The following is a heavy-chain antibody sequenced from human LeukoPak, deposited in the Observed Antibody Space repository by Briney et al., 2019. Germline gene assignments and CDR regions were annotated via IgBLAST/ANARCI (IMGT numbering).Heavy chain of an antibody. CDR3: AKDGTQFSSGSYRYNWFDP. Sequence: GGSLRLSCAASGFTFSSYSMNWVRQAPGKGLEWVSAISGSGDNTYYADSVKGRFTISRDSSKNTLYLQMNSLRAEDTAVYYCAKDGTQFSSGSYRYNWFDPWGQGTLVTVSS. CDR2: ISGSGDNT. V-gene: IGHV3-23*01. CDR1: GFTFSSYS. J-gene: IGHJ5*02. D-gene: IGHD3-10*01.